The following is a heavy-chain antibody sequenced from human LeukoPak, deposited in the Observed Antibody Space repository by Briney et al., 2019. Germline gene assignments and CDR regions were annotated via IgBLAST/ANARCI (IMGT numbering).Heavy chain of an antibody. D-gene: IGHD2-2*03. V-gene: IGHV3-15*01. CDR2: IKSKTDGGTT. CDR1: GFTFSTAW. CDR3: TTAHGYCSSTSCFDAFDI. Sequence: GGSLRLSCAASGFTFSTAWMSWVRQAPGKGLEWVGRIKSKTDGGTTDYAAPVKGRFTISRDDSKNTLYLQMNSLKSEDTAVYYCTTAHGYCSSTSCFDAFDIWGQGTMVTVSS. J-gene: IGHJ3*02.